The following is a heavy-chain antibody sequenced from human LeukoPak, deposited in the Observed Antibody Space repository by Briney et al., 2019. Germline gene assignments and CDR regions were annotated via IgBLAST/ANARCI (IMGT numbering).Heavy chain of an antibody. CDR2: INPNSGGT. D-gene: IGHD3-3*01. Sequence: ASVKVSCKASGYTFTGYYMHWVRQAPGQGLEWMGWINPNSGGTNYAQKFQGRVTMTRDTSISTAYMELSRLRSDDTAVYYCAREAVLRFLEYAFDIWGQATMVTVSS. J-gene: IGHJ3*02. CDR3: AREAVLRFLEYAFDI. V-gene: IGHV1-2*02. CDR1: GYTFTGYY.